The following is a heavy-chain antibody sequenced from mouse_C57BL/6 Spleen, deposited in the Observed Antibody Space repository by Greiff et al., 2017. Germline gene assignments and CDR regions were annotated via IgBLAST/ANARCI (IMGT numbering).Heavy chain of an antibody. J-gene: IGHJ3*01. V-gene: IGHV1-50*01. CDR1: GYTFTSYW. Sequence: QVQLQQPGAELVKPGASVKLSCKASGYTFTSYWITWVKQRPGQGLAWIGEIDPADSYTNYNQKFQGKATLTVDTSSSTAYMQLSSLTSEDSAVYYCARAFSYSFSYWGQGPLVTVAA. CDR2: IDPADSYT. D-gene: IGHD2-10*01. CDR3: ARAFSYSFSY.